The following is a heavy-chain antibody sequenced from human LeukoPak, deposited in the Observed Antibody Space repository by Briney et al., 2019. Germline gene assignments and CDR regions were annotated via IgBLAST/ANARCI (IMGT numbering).Heavy chain of an antibody. V-gene: IGHV1-69*13. CDR2: IIPIFGTA. J-gene: IGHJ4*02. CDR1: GGTFSSYA. Sequence: ASVNVSCKASGGTFSSYAISWVRQAPGQGLEWMGGIIPIFGTANYAQKFQGRVTITADESTSTAYMELSSLRSEDTAVYYCARDSTDCGGDCYHDYWGQGTLVTVSS. CDR3: ARDSTDCGGDCYHDY. D-gene: IGHD2-21*02.